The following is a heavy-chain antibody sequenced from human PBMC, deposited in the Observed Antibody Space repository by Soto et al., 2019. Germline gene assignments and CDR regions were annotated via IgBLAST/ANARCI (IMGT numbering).Heavy chain of an antibody. CDR2: IIPIFGTA. V-gene: IGHV1-69*13. Sequence: AASVKVSCKASGGTFSSYAISWVRQAPGQGLEWMGGIIPIFGTANYAQKFQGRVTITADESTSTAYMELSSLRSEDTAVYYCASGGYYYDSSGYYYGSFDYWGQGTLVTVSS. D-gene: IGHD3-22*01. CDR3: ASGGYYYDSSGYYYGSFDY. J-gene: IGHJ4*02. CDR1: GGTFSSYA.